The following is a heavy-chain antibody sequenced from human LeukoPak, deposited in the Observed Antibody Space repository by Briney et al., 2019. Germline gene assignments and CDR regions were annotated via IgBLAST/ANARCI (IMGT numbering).Heavy chain of an antibody. CDR3: ARGGREQQLPQIQYYYYYYMDV. Sequence: PGGSLRLSCAASGFTFSNYWMNWVRQAPGKGLEWVANIKQDGGEKSYVDSVKGRFTISRDNAKNSLHLQMNSLRAEDTAVYYCARGGREQQLPQIQYYYYYYMDVWGKGTTVTVSS. J-gene: IGHJ6*03. V-gene: IGHV3-7*01. D-gene: IGHD6-13*01. CDR2: IKQDGGEK. CDR1: GFTFSNYW.